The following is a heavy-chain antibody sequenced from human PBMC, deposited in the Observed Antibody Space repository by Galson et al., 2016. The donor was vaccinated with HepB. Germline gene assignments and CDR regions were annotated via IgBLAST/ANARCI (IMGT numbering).Heavy chain of an antibody. CDR1: GGAISSSCCY. Sequence: ETLSLTCSVAGGAISSSCCYWGWIRQPPGRGLEWIGTISYHGKTYYHPSLKSRVTISVDTSRNQFSLRLSSVTATDTAVYYCASDDYWGQGTLVTVSS. CDR3: ASDDY. CDR2: ISYHGKT. J-gene: IGHJ4*02. V-gene: IGHV4-39*02.